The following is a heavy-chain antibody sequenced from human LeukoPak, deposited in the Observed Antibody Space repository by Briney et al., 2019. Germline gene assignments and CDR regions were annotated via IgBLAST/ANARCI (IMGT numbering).Heavy chain of an antibody. V-gene: IGHV3-30*02. D-gene: IGHD1-26*01. Sequence: GGSLRLSCAASGFTFSSYGMHWVRQAPGKGLEWVAFIRYDGSSKYYADSVKGRFTISRDNSKNTVFLQMNSLRPGDSAVYYCAKPSGSGFDHWGQGTLVTVSS. CDR1: GFTFSSYG. CDR2: IRYDGSSK. J-gene: IGHJ4*02. CDR3: AKPSGSGFDH.